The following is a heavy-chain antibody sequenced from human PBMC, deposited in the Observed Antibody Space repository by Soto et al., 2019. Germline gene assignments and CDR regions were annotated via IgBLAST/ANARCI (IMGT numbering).Heavy chain of an antibody. CDR2: MSTRSGDT. CDR3: ARVQFLPNPAADF. J-gene: IGHJ4*02. V-gene: IGHV1-18*04. Sequence: SVEVSSKTSCYTFTTYGIIWVRQAPVQHLEWLGWMSTRSGDTRYAQGFQGRVSLTTDTSTNTAYMEVMNLTSDDTAVYFCARVQFLPNPAADFWGQGTLVTVSS. CDR1: CYTFTTYG. D-gene: IGHD2-21*01.